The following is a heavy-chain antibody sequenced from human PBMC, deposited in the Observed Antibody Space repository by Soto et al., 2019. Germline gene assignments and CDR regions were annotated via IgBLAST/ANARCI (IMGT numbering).Heavy chain of an antibody. CDR2: ISYDGSNK. Sequence: GESLKISCAASGFTFSSYGMHWVRQAPGKGLEWVAVISYDGSNKYYADSVKGRFTISRDNSKNTLYLQMNSLRAEDTAVYYCAKGGIAAASDYWGQGTLVTVSS. V-gene: IGHV3-30*18. CDR1: GFTFSSYG. J-gene: IGHJ4*02. D-gene: IGHD6-13*01. CDR3: AKGGIAAASDY.